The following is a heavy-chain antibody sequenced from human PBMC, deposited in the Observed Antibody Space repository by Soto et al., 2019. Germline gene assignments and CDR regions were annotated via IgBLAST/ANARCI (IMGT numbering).Heavy chain of an antibody. CDR2: ISSNGGST. CDR1: GFTFSSYA. Sequence: LRLSCSASGFTFSSYAMHWVRQAPGKGLEYVSAISSNGGSTYYADSVKGRFTISRDNSKNTLYLQMSSLRAEDTAVYYCVKDPSRAARYYFDYWGQGTQVTVSS. J-gene: IGHJ4*02. D-gene: IGHD6-6*01. CDR3: VKDPSRAARYYFDY. V-gene: IGHV3-64D*06.